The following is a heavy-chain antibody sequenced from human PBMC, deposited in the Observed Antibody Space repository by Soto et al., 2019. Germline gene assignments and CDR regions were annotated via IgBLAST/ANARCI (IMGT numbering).Heavy chain of an antibody. CDR1: GFTFSGSA. J-gene: IGHJ4*02. D-gene: IGHD4-17*01. Sequence: EVQLVESGGGLVQPGESLKLSCAVSGFTFSGSAMQWVRQASGKGLEWVGRIRSKANNYATAYAASVKGRFTISRDDSKNTAYLQMNSLKSEDTAVYYCTRGYGDYVRDYWGQGTLVTVSS. CDR2: IRSKANNYAT. CDR3: TRGYGDYVRDY. V-gene: IGHV3-73*01.